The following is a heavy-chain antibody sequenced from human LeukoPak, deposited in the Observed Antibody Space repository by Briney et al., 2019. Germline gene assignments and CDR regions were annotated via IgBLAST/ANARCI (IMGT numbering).Heavy chain of an antibody. D-gene: IGHD3-3*01. V-gene: IGHV4-34*01. CDR1: GGSFSGYY. CDR3: ARANYDLWSGYYRNYYYYMDV. J-gene: IGHJ6*03. CDR2: INHSGST. Sequence: SETLSLTCAVYGGSFSGYYWSWIRQPPGKGLEWIGEINHSGSTNYNPSLKSRVTISVDTSKNQFSLKLSSVTAADTDVYYCARANYDLWSGYYRNYYYYMDVWGKGTTVTVSS.